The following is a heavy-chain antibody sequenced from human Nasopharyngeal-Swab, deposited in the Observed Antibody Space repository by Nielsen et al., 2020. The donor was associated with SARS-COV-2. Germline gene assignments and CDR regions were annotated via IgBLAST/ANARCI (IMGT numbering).Heavy chain of an antibody. J-gene: IGHJ6*02. CDR2: INSDGSST. D-gene: IGHD6-13*01. Sequence: GESLKISCAASGFTFSSYWMHWVRQAPGKGLVWVSRINSDGSSTSYADSVKGRFTISRDNAKNSLYLQMNSLRAEDTAVYYCARDKTYSSSWLFSRRAISYGMDVWGQGTTVTVSS. CDR3: ARDKTYSSSWLFSRRAISYGMDV. CDR1: GFTFSSYW. V-gene: IGHV3-74*01.